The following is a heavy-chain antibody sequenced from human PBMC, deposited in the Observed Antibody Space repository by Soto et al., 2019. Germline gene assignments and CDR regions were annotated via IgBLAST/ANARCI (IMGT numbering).Heavy chain of an antibody. V-gene: IGHV4-59*08. Sequence: QVQLQESGPGLVKPSETLSLTCTVSGGSISSYYWSWIRQPPGKGLEWIGYIYYSGSTNYNPSLKSRVTISVDTSKHQFSLKLSSVTAADTAVYYCARHITIFGVVTNDAFDIWGQGTMVTXSS. D-gene: IGHD3-3*01. CDR2: IYYSGST. CDR3: ARHITIFGVVTNDAFDI. J-gene: IGHJ3*02. CDR1: GGSISSYY.